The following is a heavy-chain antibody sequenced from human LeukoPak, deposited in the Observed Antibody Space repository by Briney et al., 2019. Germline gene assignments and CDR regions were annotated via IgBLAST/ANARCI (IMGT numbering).Heavy chain of an antibody. CDR2: INPNSGGT. Sequence: GASVKVSCKASGSTFTDYYMHWVRQAPGQGLEWMGWINPNSGGTNFAQKFQGRVTMTRDTSISTAYMELNRLRSDDTAVYYCARGSYGDHWGQGTLVTVSS. V-gene: IGHV1-2*02. CDR1: GSTFTDYY. D-gene: IGHD4-17*01. J-gene: IGHJ4*02. CDR3: ARGSYGDH.